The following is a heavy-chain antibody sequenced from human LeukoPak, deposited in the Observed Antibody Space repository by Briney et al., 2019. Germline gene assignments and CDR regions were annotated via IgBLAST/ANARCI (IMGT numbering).Heavy chain of an antibody. CDR3: ARDGSGTYYGDY. CDR1: GYTFTDYF. CDR2: IKPNSGGT. V-gene: IGHV1-2*02. J-gene: IGHJ4*02. Sequence: ASVKVSCKASGYTFTDYFIQWVRQAPGQGLEWMGWIKPNSGGTNYAQKFQGRVTMIRDTSISTAYMELSRLESDDTAVYYCARDGSGTYYGDYWGQGTLLTVSS. D-gene: IGHD1-26*01.